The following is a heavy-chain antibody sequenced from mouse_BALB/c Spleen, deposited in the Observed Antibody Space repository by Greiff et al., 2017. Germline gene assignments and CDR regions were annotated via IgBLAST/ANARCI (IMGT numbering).Heavy chain of an antibody. J-gene: IGHJ2*01. CDR1: GFSLTSYG. CDR3: AKEGLGYYFDY. CDR2: IWGDGST. Sequence: VKVVESGPGLVAPSQSLSITCTVSGFSLTSYGVSWVRQPPGKGLEWLGVIWGDGSTNYHSALISRLNISKDNSKSQVFLKLNSLQTDDTATYYCAKEGLGYYFDYWGQGTTLTVSS. D-gene: IGHD3-3*01. V-gene: IGHV2-3*01.